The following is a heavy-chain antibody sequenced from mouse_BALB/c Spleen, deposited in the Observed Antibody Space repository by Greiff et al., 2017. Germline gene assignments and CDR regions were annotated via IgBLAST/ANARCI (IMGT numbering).Heavy chain of an antibody. J-gene: IGHJ4*01. V-gene: IGHV2-9*02. D-gene: IGHD2-4*01. CDR2: IWAGGST. Sequence: QVQLKESGPGLVAPSQSLSITCTVSGFSLTSYGLHWVRQPPGKGLEWLGVIWAGGSTNYNSALMSRLSISKDNSKSQVFLKMNSLQTDDTAMYYCARDRDYDGFYYAMDYWGQGTSVTVSS. CDR1: GFSLTSYG. CDR3: ARDRDYDGFYYAMDY.